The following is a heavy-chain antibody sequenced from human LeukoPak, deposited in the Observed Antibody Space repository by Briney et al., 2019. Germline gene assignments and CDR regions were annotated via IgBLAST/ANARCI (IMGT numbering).Heavy chain of an antibody. V-gene: IGHV3-30*02. D-gene: IGHD3-22*01. Sequence: GGSLRLSSVQPVDSFSSYRVRCVCQAPGKGLEWVAFIRHDGGNKFYADSVRGGFTISRDNSKNTLYLKMNSLRVEDTAVYYCAKGLGSGYQFDYWGQGTLVTVSS. J-gene: IGHJ4*02. CDR2: IRHDGGNK. CDR1: VDSFSSYR. CDR3: AKGLGSGYQFDY.